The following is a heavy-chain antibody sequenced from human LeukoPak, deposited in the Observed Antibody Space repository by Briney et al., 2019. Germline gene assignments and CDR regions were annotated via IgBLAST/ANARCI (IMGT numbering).Heavy chain of an antibody. CDR2: IYHSGST. D-gene: IGHD3-22*01. CDR1: GYSISSGYH. CDR3: ARDRTPRKYYDSSGSRAFDI. Sequence: SETLSLTCTVSGYSISSGYHWGWIRQPPGKGLEWIGSIYHSGSTYYNPSLKSRVTISVDTSKNQFSLKLSSVTAADTAVYYCARDRTPRKYYDSSGSRAFDIWGQGTMVTVSS. V-gene: IGHV4-38-2*02. J-gene: IGHJ3*02.